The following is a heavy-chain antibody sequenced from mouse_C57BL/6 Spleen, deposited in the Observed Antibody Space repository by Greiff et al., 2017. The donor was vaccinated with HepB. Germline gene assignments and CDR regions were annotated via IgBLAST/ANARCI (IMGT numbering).Heavy chain of an antibody. D-gene: IGHD1-1*01. Sequence: QVQLKQPGAELVKPGASVKLSCKASGYTFTSYWMHWVKQRPGQGLEWIGMIHPNSGSTNYNEKFKSKATLTVDKSSSTAYMQLSSLTSEDSAVYYCARMGYYGSSPYYAMDYWGQGTSVTVSS. V-gene: IGHV1-64*01. CDR3: ARMGYYGSSPYYAMDY. J-gene: IGHJ4*01. CDR1: GYTFTSYW. CDR2: IHPNSGST.